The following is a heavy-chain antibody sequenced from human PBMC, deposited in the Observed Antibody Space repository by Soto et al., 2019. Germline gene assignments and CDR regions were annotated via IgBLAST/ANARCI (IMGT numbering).Heavy chain of an antibody. J-gene: IGHJ4*02. D-gene: IGHD1-26*01. CDR1: GGSISGYY. V-gene: IGHV4-59*08. CDR3: ARGKSPGSN. Sequence: QVQLQESGPGLVKPSETLSLTCTVSGGSISGYYWGWIRQPPGKGLEWIGNIYYHGNTNYNPSLKSRVTISVDTSTNHFSLKMSFVTAADTAVYYCARGKSPGSNWGQGTLVTVSS. CDR2: IYYHGNT.